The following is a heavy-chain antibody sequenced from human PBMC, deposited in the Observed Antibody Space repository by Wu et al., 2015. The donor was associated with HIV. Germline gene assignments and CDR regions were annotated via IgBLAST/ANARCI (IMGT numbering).Heavy chain of an antibody. CDR2: IIPIFGTA. J-gene: IGHJ3*02. CDR1: GGTFSSYA. V-gene: IGHV1-69*05. D-gene: IGHD1-26*01. CDR3: ARRVKFELEAVGGPDDAFDI. Sequence: QVQLVQSGAEVKKPGSSVKVSCKASGGTFSSYAISWVRQAPGQGLEWMGGIIPIFGTANYAQKFQGRVTITTDESTSTAYMELSSLRSEDTAVYYCARRVKFELEAVGGPDDAFDIWGQGTMVTVSS.